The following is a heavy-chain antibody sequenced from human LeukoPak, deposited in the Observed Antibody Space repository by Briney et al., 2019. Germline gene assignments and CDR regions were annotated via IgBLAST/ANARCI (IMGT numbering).Heavy chain of an antibody. CDR2: IYYSGST. Sequence: SSETLSLTCTVSGGSISSSSYYCGWIRQPPGKGLEWIGSIYYSGSTYYNPSLKSRVTISVDTSKNQFSLKLSSVTAADTAVYYCARHGGYSSPQPFFDYWGQGTLVTVSS. V-gene: IGHV4-39*01. CDR1: GGSISSSSYY. J-gene: IGHJ4*02. CDR3: ARHGGYSSPQPFFDY. D-gene: IGHD6-13*01.